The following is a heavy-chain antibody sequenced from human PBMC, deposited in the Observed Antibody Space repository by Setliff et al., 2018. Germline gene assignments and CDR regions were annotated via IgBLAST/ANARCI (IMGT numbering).Heavy chain of an antibody. J-gene: IGHJ4*02. CDR1: GGSISSGSYY. D-gene: IGHD3-22*01. CDR3: ARESRYYYDNLGTLDY. V-gene: IGHV4-61*02. Sequence: SETLSLTCTVSGGSISSGSYYWSWIRQPAGKGLEWIGRIYTSGSTNYNPSLKSRVTMSVDTSKNQFSLKLSSVTAADTAVYYCARESRYYYDNLGTLDYWGQGTLVTVSS. CDR2: IYTSGST.